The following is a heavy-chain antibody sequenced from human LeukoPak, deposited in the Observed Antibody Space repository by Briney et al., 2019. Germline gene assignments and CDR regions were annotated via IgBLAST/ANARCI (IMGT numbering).Heavy chain of an antibody. D-gene: IGHD2-15*01. J-gene: IGHJ3*02. Sequence: PSETLSLTCTVSGGSISSSSYYWGWIRQPPGKGLEWIGSIYYSGSTYYNPSLKSRVTISVDTSKNQFSLKLSSVTAADTAVYYCARWWEQRLIWGQGTMVTVSS. CDR3: ARWWEQRLI. V-gene: IGHV4-39*01. CDR1: GGSISSSSYY. CDR2: IYYSGST.